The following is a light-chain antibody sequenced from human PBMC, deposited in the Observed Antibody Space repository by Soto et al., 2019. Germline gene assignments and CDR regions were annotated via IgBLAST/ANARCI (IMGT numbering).Light chain of an antibody. V-gene: IGKV3-20*01. CDR2: GAS. CDR1: QSVTNNY. J-gene: IGKJ2*01. Sequence: EVVLTQSPGTLSLSPGERATLSCRASQSVTNNYLAWYQQKPGQAPRILIYGASSRATGIPDRFSGSGSGTDFTLTISRLEPEDLAVYYCQQCDSSPRTFGQGTKLEI. CDR3: QQCDSSPRT.